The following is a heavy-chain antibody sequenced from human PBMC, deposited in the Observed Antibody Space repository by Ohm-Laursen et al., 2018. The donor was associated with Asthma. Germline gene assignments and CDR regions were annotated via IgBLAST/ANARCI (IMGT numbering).Heavy chain of an antibody. V-gene: IGHV3-11*01. CDR1: GYSFSLYS. Sequence: SLRLSCTASGYSFSLYSIHWIRQAPGKGLEWISYIRASAGTMYYADSVKGRFTISRDNAKKSLFLHMSSLRAEDTAVYYCARGRSGGCYWGPCDFNSPLDVWGQGTTVIVSS. D-gene: IGHD2-15*01. CDR3: ARGRSGGCYWGPCDFNSPLDV. J-gene: IGHJ6*02. CDR2: IRASAGTM.